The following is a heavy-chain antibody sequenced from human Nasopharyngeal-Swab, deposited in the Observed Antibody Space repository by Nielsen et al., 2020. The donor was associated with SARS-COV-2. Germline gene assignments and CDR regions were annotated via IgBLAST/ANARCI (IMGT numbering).Heavy chain of an antibody. CDR1: GGSFSGYY. CDR2: INHSGST. V-gene: IGHV4-34*01. J-gene: IGHJ6*02. D-gene: IGHD6-13*01. Sequence: GSLRLSCAVYGGSFSGYYWSCIRQPPGKGLEWIGEINHSGSTNYNPSLKSRVTISVDTSKNQFSLKLSSVTAADTAVYYCARGAYSSSWTQIDYYYYGMDVWGQGTTVTVSS. CDR3: ARGAYSSSWTQIDYYYYGMDV.